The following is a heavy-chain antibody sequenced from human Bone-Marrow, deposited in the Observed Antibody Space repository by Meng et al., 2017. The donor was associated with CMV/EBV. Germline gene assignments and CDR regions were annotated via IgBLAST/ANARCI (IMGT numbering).Heavy chain of an antibody. D-gene: IGHD3-22*01. CDR3: ARGYYDRMRLYYYGMDV. CDR2: ISYDGSNK. J-gene: IGHJ6*02. CDR1: GFTFSSYA. Sequence: GSLRLSCAASGFTFSSYAMHWVRQAPGKGLEWVAVISYDGSNKYYADSVKGRFTISRDNSKNTLYLQMNSLRAEDTAVYYCARGYYDRMRLYYYGMDVWGQGTTVTVS. V-gene: IGHV3-30*04.